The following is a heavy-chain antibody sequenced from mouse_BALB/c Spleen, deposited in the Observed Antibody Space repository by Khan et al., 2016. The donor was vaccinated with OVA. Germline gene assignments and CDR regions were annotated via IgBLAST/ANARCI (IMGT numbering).Heavy chain of an antibody. J-gene: IGHJ4*01. CDR2: IWGGGNT. V-gene: IGHV2-6-7*01. Sequence: QVQLKESGPDLVAPSQTLSITCTVSGFTLTGYGVNWVRQPPGKGLEWLGMIWGGGNTDYNSALKYRLSISQDNSNSKVFLKMNSLQTDDTSRYYCANAYYGNYSEAMDYWGQGTLVTVSS. CDR3: ANAYYGNYSEAMDY. D-gene: IGHD2-10*01. CDR1: GFTLTGYG.